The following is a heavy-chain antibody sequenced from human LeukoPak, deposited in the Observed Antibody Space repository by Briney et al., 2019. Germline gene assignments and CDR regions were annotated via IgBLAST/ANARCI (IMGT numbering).Heavy chain of an antibody. CDR1: GFTFSSYG. Sequence: GGSLRLSCAASGFTFSSYGMHWVRQAPGKGLEWVAVISYDGSNKYYADSVKGRFTISRDNSKNTLYLQMNSLRAEDTAVYYCAKVEDPWLGWLGWYFDYWGQGTLVTVSS. CDR3: AKVEDPWLGWLGWYFDY. V-gene: IGHV3-30*18. D-gene: IGHD6-19*01. J-gene: IGHJ4*01. CDR2: ISYDGSNK.